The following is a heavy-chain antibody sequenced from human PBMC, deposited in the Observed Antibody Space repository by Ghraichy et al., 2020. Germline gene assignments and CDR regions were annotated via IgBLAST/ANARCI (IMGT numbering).Heavy chain of an antibody. V-gene: IGHV3-23*01. D-gene: IGHD6-19*01. CDR2: ITYNGGNT. J-gene: IGHJ6*02. CDR3: ARQIYSSGWYQGYYYYGMDV. Sequence: GGSLRLSCAASGFTFSSYAMSWVRQAPGKGLEWVSAITYNGGNTYYANSVKGRFTISRDNSKNTLYLQMNSLRPEDTAVYYCARQIYSSGWYQGYYYYGMDVWGQGTTVTVSS. CDR1: GFTFSSYA.